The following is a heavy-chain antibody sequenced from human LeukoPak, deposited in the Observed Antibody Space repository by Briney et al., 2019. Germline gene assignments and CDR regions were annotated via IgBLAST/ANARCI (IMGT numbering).Heavy chain of an antibody. CDR3: ARHRDYGTGWYGFDY. Sequence: SETLSLTCAVCGGSFSGYYWSWIRQPPGKGLEWIGEINHSGSTNYNPSLKSRVTISVDTSKNQFSLRLSSVTAADTAVYYCARHRDYGTGWYGFDYWGQGSLVTVSS. CDR1: GGSFSGYY. CDR2: INHSGST. D-gene: IGHD6-19*01. J-gene: IGHJ4*02. V-gene: IGHV4-34*01.